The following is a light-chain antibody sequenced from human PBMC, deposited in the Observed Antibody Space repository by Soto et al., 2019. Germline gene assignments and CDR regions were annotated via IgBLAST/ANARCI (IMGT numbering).Light chain of an antibody. Sequence: QSVLTQPASVSGSPGQSITISCTGTSSDVGGHNYVSWYQQHPGKAPKLMIFEVYLRPSGVSNRFSGSKSGNTASLTISGLQPEDEADYYCSSYTTNSARVFGGGTKLTVL. V-gene: IGLV2-14*01. CDR2: EVY. J-gene: IGLJ3*02. CDR3: SSYTTNSARV. CDR1: SSDVGGHNY.